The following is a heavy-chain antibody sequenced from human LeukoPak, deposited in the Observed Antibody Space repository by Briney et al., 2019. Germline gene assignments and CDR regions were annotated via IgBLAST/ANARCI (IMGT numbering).Heavy chain of an antibody. Sequence: GGSLRLSCVTSGFTFSSHWMHWVRQGPGKGLQCIARIKNDATYADYAGSVKGRFTISRDNAKNALYLQMNSLGAEDTALYYCVRDDDFYSIDFWGQGTLVTVSS. CDR2: IKNDATYA. CDR3: VRDDDFYSIDF. J-gene: IGHJ4*02. CDR1: GFTFSSHW. D-gene: IGHD2-21*02. V-gene: IGHV3-74*01.